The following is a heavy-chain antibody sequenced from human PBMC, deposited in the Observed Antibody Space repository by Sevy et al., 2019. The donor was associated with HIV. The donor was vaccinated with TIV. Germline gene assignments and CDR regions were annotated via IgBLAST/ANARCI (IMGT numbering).Heavy chain of an antibody. J-gene: IGHJ4*02. CDR3: ASVRPCGGDCYFFDS. CDR2: IIPMSGTT. V-gene: IGHV1-69*01. CDR1: GGTFRSSI. Sequence: KVSCKASGGTFRSSIISWVRQAPGQGLEWMGGIIPMSGTTSNTQKLQGRVTMTADESTSTAYLELSSLRSEDTAVYYCASVRPCGGDCYFFDSWGQGTLVTASS. D-gene: IGHD2-21*02.